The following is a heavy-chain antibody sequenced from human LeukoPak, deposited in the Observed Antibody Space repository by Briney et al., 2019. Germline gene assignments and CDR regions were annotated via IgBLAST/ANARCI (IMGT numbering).Heavy chain of an antibody. CDR2: MSGRGGRT. CDR3: AKEKESSGYFDY. CDR1: GFTCSTYA. D-gene: IGHD3-10*01. Sequence: GGSLRLSCAASGFTCSTYAMSWVRQAPGKGREWVSAMSGRGGRTYYADSVKGRFPISRDNSKNTLYLQMNSLRAEDTAVYYCAKEKESSGYFDYWGQGTLVTVSS. J-gene: IGHJ4*02. V-gene: IGHV3-23*01.